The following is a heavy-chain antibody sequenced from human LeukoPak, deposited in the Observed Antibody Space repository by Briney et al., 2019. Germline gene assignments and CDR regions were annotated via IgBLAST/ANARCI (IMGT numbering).Heavy chain of an antibody. D-gene: IGHD1-26*01. CDR2: INPSGSST. Sequence: ASVKVSCKASGYSFTSHYMHWVRQAPGQGLEWLGLINPSGSSTLYAQKFQGRVTMTRDMSTTTDYMELSSLRSEDTAVYYCARHNSVGDVAWWFDPWGQGTLVTVSS. V-gene: IGHV1-46*01. CDR1: GYSFTSHY. CDR3: ARHNSVGDVAWWFDP. J-gene: IGHJ5*02.